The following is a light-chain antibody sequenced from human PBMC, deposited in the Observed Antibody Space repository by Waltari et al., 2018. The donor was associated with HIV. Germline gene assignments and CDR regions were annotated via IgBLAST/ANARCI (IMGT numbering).Light chain of an antibody. V-gene: IGKV4-1*01. CDR2: WAS. CDR1: QSVWSRYNNENY. Sequence: DIVMTQSQGSLDVSWGERASINCKSRQSVWSRYNNENYLAWYQQKPGQPPKLLIYWASTRDSVVPDRFSGSGSGTDFSLTISSLQAEDVAVYYCQQYYSSPRTFGQGTKVVIK. CDR3: QQYYSSPRT. J-gene: IGKJ1*01.